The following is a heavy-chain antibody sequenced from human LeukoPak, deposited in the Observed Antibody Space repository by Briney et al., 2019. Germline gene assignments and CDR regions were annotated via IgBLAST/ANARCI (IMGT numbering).Heavy chain of an antibody. D-gene: IGHD6-13*01. CDR3: AKGSSRDFPGDDY. J-gene: IGHJ4*02. V-gene: IGHV3-30*18. Sequence: HAGGPLRLSCAASGFTFSSYGMHWVRQAPGKGLEWVAVISYDGSNKYYADSVKGRFTISRDNSKNTLYLQMNSLRAEDTAVYYCAKGSSRDFPGDDYWGQGTLVTVSS. CDR2: ISYDGSNK. CDR1: GFTFSSYG.